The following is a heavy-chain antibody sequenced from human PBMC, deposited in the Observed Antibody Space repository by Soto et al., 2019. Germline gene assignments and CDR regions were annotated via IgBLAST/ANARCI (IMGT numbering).Heavy chain of an antibody. D-gene: IGHD2-15*01. CDR2: IYYSGST. J-gene: IGHJ5*02. Sequence: SETLSLTCTVSGGSISSYFWGWIRQPPGKGLEWIGSIYYSGSTYYNPSLKSRVTVSVDTSKNQFSLKLSSVTAADTAVYYCARHRSDFWFDPWGQGTLVTVSS. CDR1: GGSISSYF. CDR3: ARHRSDFWFDP. V-gene: IGHV4-39*01.